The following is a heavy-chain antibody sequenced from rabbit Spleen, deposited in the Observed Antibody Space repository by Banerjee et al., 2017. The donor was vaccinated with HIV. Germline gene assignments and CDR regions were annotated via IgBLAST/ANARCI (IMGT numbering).Heavy chain of an antibody. D-gene: IGHD2-1*01. CDR1: GIDFSSYYY. J-gene: IGHJ4*01. CDR3: ARGSAPMTMVIIGFYLSL. Sequence: QQLEESGGGLVKPGASLTLTCKASGIDFSSYYYMCWVRQAPGKGLEWIACIYADSSGSTWYASWAKGRFTISKTSSTTVTLQMTTLTVADMATYFCARGSAPMTMVIIGFYLSLWGPGTLVTVS. V-gene: IGHV1S40*01. CDR2: IYADSSGST.